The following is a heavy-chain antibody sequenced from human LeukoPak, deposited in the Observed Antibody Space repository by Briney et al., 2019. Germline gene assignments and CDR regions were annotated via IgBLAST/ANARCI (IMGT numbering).Heavy chain of an antibody. CDR2: ISYDGSNK. V-gene: IGHV3-30*03. CDR3: ARPRGAYDSSGYFDY. CDR1: GFTFSSYG. D-gene: IGHD3-22*01. Sequence: PGRSLRLSCAASGFTFSSYGMHWVRQAPGKGLEWVAVISYDGSNKYYADSVKGRFTISRDNSKNTLYLQMNSLRAEDTAVYYCARPRGAYDSSGYFDYWGQGTLVTVSS. J-gene: IGHJ4*02.